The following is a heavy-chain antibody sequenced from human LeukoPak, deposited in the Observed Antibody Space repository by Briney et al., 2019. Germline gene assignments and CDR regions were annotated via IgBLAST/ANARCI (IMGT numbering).Heavy chain of an antibody. CDR2: INPDGSHK. Sequence: GGSLRLSCAASGFTFNTYWMSWVRQAPGKGLEWVANINPDGSHKRFVDSVMGRFTMSRDNAKNSLYLQMNDLRVEDTAVFYCAAWTDRGYNFWGQGTLVTVSS. D-gene: IGHD5-24*01. J-gene: IGHJ4*02. V-gene: IGHV3-7*01. CDR1: GFTFNTYW. CDR3: AAWTDRGYNF.